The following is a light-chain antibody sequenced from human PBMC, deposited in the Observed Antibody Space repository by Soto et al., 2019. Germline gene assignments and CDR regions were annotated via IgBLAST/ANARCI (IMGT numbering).Light chain of an antibody. CDR1: QSLLDSDDGNTY. Sequence: DIVMTQTPLSLIVTPGEPASISCRSSQSLLDSDDGNTYLDWYLQKPGQSPQLLIYTVSYRASGVPDRFSGSGSGTDFTLKISRVEAEDVGVYYCMQRIEFPLTFGGGTKVEIK. CDR3: MQRIEFPLT. V-gene: IGKV2-40*01. J-gene: IGKJ4*01. CDR2: TVS.